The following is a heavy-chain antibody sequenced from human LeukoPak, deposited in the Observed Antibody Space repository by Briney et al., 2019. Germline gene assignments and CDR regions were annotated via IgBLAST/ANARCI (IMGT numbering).Heavy chain of an antibody. Sequence: PGGSLRLSCAASGFTFSSYAMHWVRQAPGKGLEWVAVISYDGSNKYYADSVKGRFTISRDNSKNTLYLQMNSLRAEDTAVYYCAGELPAAGTPRFDYWGQGTLVTVSS. V-gene: IGHV3-30-3*01. CDR2: ISYDGSNK. CDR3: AGELPAAGTPRFDY. CDR1: GFTFSSYA. D-gene: IGHD6-13*01. J-gene: IGHJ4*02.